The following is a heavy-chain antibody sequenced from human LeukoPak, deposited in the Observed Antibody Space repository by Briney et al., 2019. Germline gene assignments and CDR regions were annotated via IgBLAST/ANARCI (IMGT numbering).Heavy chain of an antibody. D-gene: IGHD3-3*01. J-gene: IGHJ4*02. Sequence: NTSETLSLTCTVSGGSISSYYWSWIRQPAGKGLEWIGRIYTSGSTNYNPSLKSRVTISVDTSKNQFSLKLSSVTAADTAVYYCARYDFWSGYFIWGQGTLVTVSS. CDR3: ARYDFWSGYFI. CDR1: GGSISSYY. CDR2: IYTSGST. V-gene: IGHV4-4*07.